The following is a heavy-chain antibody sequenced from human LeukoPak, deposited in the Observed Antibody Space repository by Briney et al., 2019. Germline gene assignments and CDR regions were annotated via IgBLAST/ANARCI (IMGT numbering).Heavy chain of an antibody. CDR2: IRSKAYGGTT. J-gene: IGHJ6*04. D-gene: IGHD3-10*01. Sequence: GGSLRLSCTASGFTFCDYAMSWVRQAPGKGVEGVGFIRSKAYGGTTEYAASVKGRFTISRDDDKSIAYLQMSSLKTEDTAVYYCTRDEPYYYRSGSTYYYYGMDVWGKGTTVTVSS. CDR1: GFTFCDYA. V-gene: IGHV3-49*04. CDR3: TRDEPYYYRSGSTYYYYGMDV.